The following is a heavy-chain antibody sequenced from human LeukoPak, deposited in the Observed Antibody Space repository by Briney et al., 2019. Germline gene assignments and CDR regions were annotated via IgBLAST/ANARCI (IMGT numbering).Heavy chain of an antibody. J-gene: IGHJ3*02. CDR1: GDSISSSSYC. Sequence: SETLSLTCTVSGDSISSSSYCWDWIRQPPGKGLEWIGNIYSSANTHYNPSLKTRITMSVDTSKNQFSLKLNSVTAADTGIYYCARHSRSAYTGYENAFDIWGQGTMVTVSS. CDR3: ARHSRSAYTGYENAFDI. D-gene: IGHD5-12*01. V-gene: IGHV4-39*01. CDR2: IYSSANT.